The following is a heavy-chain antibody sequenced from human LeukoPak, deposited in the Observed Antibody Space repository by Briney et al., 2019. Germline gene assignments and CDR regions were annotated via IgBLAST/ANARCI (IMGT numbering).Heavy chain of an antibody. CDR2: ISYDGSNK. V-gene: IGHV3-30-3*01. Sequence: GGSLRLSCAASGFTFSSYAMHWVRQAPGKGLEWVAVISYDGSNKYYADYVKGRFTISRDNSKDTLYLQMNSLRAEDTAVYYCAREYDPRIAAAGKGAFDIWGQGTMVTVSS. D-gene: IGHD6-13*01. CDR3: AREYDPRIAAAGKGAFDI. CDR1: GFTFSSYA. J-gene: IGHJ3*02.